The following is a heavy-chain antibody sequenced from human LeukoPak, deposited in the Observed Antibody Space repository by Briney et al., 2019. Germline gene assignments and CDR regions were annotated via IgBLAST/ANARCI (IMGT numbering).Heavy chain of an antibody. CDR2: ISWNSGSI. V-gene: IGHV3-9*01. CDR3: ARDRQGDY. J-gene: IGHJ4*02. CDR1: GFTFDDYA. Sequence: GRSLRLSCAASGFTFDDYAMHWVRQAPGKGLEWVSGISWNSGSIGYADSVKGRFTISRDNAKNSLYLQMNSLRADDTAVYYCARDRQGDYWGQGTLVTVSS.